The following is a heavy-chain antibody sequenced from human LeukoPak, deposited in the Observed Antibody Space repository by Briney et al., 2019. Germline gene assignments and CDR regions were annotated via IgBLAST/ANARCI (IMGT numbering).Heavy chain of an antibody. V-gene: IGHV1-69*05. CDR1: GGTFSSYA. D-gene: IGHD2-2*01. J-gene: IGHJ1*01. CDR3: ATVPAAMWEIYFQH. CDR2: IIHIFGTA. Sequence: SVKVSCKASGGTFSSYAISWVRQAPGQGVEWVGGIIHIFGTANYEQKFQGRVTITTDESPSTAYMELSSLRSEDTTVYYWATVPAAMWEIYFQHWGQGTLVTVSS.